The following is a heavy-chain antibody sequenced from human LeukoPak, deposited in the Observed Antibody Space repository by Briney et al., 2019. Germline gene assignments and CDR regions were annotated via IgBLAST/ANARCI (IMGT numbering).Heavy chain of an antibody. CDR3: AKDGGYNFEY. J-gene: IGHJ4*02. Sequence: PGRSLRLSCAASGFTFSSNGMHWVRQAPGKGLEWVAFIRYDGSNKYYADSVKGRFTISRDNSKNTLYLEMNTLRAEDTAVYNCAKDGGYNFEYWGQGTLVTVSS. CDR1: GFTFSSNG. CDR2: IRYDGSNK. V-gene: IGHV3-30*02. D-gene: IGHD5-12*01.